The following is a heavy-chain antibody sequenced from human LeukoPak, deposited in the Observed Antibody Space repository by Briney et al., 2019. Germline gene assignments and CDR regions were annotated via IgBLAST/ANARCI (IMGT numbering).Heavy chain of an antibody. J-gene: IGHJ4*02. Sequence: ASVKVSCKASGYTFTSYYMHWVRQAPGQGLEWMGWINPNSGGTNYAQKFQGRVTMTRDTSISTAYMELSRLRSDDTAVYYCARVSSSGWYEDWYYFDYWGQGTLVTVSS. D-gene: IGHD6-19*01. V-gene: IGHV1-2*02. CDR3: ARVSSSGWYEDWYYFDY. CDR1: GYTFTSYY. CDR2: INPNSGGT.